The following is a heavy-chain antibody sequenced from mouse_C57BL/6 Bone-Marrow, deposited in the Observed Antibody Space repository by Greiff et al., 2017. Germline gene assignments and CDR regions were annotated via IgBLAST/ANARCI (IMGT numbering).Heavy chain of an antibody. CDR2: IDPSDSYN. V-gene: IGHV1-50*01. Sequence: QVQLQQPGAELVKPGASVKLSCKASGYTFTSYWMQWVKQRPGQGLEWIGEIDPSDSYNNYNQKFKGKATLTVDTSSSTAYLQLSSLTSEDSAVYYCATDYYGSSYGRYFDVWGTGTTVTVSS. D-gene: IGHD1-1*01. J-gene: IGHJ1*03. CDR1: GYTFTSYW. CDR3: ATDYYGSSYGRYFDV.